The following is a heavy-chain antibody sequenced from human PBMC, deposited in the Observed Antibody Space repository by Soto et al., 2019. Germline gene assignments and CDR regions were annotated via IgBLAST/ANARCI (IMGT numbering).Heavy chain of an antibody. CDR3: ARASPVICGGDPCYRLDSSFDS. V-gene: IGHV1-69*01. Sequence: QVQLGQSGAEVRKPGSSLRVIYMSYVATFITPRISWVRPAAGQGLEWMGENIPLFGPPQYARKFQGRVSITADESTNTVYMELNSIRPDDAAVYYCARASPVICGGDPCYRLDSSFDSWGQGSLVIVSS. J-gene: IGHJ5*01. CDR2: NIPLFGPP. CDR1: VATFITPR. D-gene: IGHD2-21*02.